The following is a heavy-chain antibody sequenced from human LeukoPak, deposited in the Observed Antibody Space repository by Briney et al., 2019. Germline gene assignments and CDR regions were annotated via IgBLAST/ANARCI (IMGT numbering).Heavy chain of an antibody. J-gene: IGHJ4*02. CDR1: GYTFTSYD. CDR2: MNPNSGNT. CDR3: ARGRLLWFGELSPVSPFDY. D-gene: IGHD3-10*01. Sequence: GASVKVSCKASGYTFTSYDIIWVRQATGQGLEWMGWMNPNSGNTGYAQKFQGRVTMTRNTSISTAYMELSSLRSEDTAVYYCARGRLLWFGELSPVSPFDYWGQGTLVTVSS. V-gene: IGHV1-8*01.